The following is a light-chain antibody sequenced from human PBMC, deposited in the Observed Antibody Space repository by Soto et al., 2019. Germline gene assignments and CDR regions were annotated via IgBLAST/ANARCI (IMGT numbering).Light chain of an antibody. CDR1: QGIRYA. Sequence: DIQMTQSPSSLSASVGDRVTITCRASQGIRYALGWYQQKPGTAPKRLIYGASILQNGVPSRFGGSGSGTGFTLTISSLQPEDFATYYCQHYNSYSEAFGQGTKWIS. CDR2: GAS. J-gene: IGKJ1*01. V-gene: IGKV1-17*01. CDR3: QHYNSYSEA.